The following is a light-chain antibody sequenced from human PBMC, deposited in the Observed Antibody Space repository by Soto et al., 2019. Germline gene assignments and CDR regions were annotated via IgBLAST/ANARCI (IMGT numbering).Light chain of an antibody. CDR1: SSDVGGYNS. J-gene: IGLJ1*01. CDR3: CSSGGSPTYV. CDR2: EVT. Sequence: QSVLTQPASVSGSPGQSITISCTGTSSDVGGYNSVSWYQQHPGKAPKLVIYEVTNRPSGISNRFSGSKSGNTASLTISGLKVEDEADYYCCSSGGSPTYVFGTGTKVTVL. V-gene: IGLV2-23*02.